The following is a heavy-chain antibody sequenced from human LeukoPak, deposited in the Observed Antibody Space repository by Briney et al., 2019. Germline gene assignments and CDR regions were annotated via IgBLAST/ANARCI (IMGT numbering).Heavy chain of an antibody. Sequence: GGSLRLSCAASGFTFNSYAMTWIRQAPGKGLEWVSAIGGSGANTYYADSVKGRFTISRDNAKNTLYLQMNSLRAEDTAIYYCARDIAAAVDYWGQGTLVTVSS. V-gene: IGHV3-23*01. D-gene: IGHD6-13*01. CDR2: IGGSGANT. CDR1: GFTFNSYA. CDR3: ARDIAAAVDY. J-gene: IGHJ4*02.